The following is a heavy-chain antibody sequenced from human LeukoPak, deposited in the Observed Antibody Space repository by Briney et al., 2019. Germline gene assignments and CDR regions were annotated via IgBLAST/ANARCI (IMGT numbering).Heavy chain of an antibody. D-gene: IGHD3-9*01. J-gene: IGHJ3*02. V-gene: IGHV3-48*03. CDR3: ARAFRHYDILTGYHTRHAFDI. CDR2: ISSSGSTI. Sequence: QPGGSLRLSCAASGFTFSSYEMNWVRQAPGKGLEWVSYISSSGSTISYADSVKGRFTISRDNAKNSLYLQMNSLRAEDTAVYYCARAFRHYDILTGYHTRHAFDIWGQGTMVTVSS. CDR1: GFTFSSYE.